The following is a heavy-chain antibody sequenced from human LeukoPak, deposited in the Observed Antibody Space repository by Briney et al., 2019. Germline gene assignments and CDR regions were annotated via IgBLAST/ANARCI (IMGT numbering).Heavy chain of an antibody. CDR3: ARQAYFYFMDV. V-gene: IGHV1-18*01. J-gene: IGHJ6*03. CDR1: GYTFTSYG. CDR2: ISAYNGNT. Sequence: ASVKVSCKASGYTFTSYGISWVRQAPGQGIEWMGWISAYNGNTNYAQKLQDRVTMTRDTSTSTFYMELRNLRSDDTAVYYCARQAYFYFMDVWGKGTTVTVSS.